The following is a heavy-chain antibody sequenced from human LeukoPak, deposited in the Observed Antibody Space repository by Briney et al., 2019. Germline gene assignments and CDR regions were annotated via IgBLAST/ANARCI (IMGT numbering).Heavy chain of an antibody. J-gene: IGHJ3*02. CDR3: YGSGSYYPLDAFDI. CDR1: GGSFSGYY. Sequence: SETLSLTCAVYGGSFSGYYWSWIRQPPGKGLEWIGEINHSGSTNYNPSLKSRVTISVDTSKNQFSLKLSSVTAADTAVYYCYGSGSYYPLDAFDIWGQGTMVTVSS. V-gene: IGHV4-34*03. D-gene: IGHD3-10*01. CDR2: INHSGST.